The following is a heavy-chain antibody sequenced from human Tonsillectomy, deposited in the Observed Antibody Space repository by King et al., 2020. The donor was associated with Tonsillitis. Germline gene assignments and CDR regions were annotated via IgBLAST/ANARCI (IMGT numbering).Heavy chain of an antibody. D-gene: IGHD3-9*01. V-gene: IGHV4-38-2*02. J-gene: IGHJ4*02. CDR2: MYHRGST. CDR3: ARDPRYFDWAKGFFDY. CDR1: GYSISSAYY. Sequence: QLQESGPGLVKPSETLSLTCVVSGYSISSAYYWGWIRQSPGKGLEWIGSMYHRGSTHYNPSLKSRVTISVDTSKNQFSLKLSSVTAADTAVYYCARDPRYFDWAKGFFDYWGQGTLVTVSS.